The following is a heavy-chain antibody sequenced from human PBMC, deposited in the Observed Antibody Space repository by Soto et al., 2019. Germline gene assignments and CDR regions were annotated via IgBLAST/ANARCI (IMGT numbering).Heavy chain of an antibody. D-gene: IGHD2-21*01. V-gene: IGHV1-69*06. J-gene: IGHJ6*02. CDR2: ITPFVDTS. CDR3: ASTSYCKGTSCYSRHYYGMDV. Sequence: QVRLVQSGAEVKKPGSSVKVSCKVSGGTFSKYSLSWVRQTPGQGLEWMGGITPFVDTSNYAQRFLGRVTITADNSTTPAFWEVRGLKSGDTALYFCASTSYCKGTSCYSRHYYGMDVWGQGTTVTVSS. CDR1: GGTFSKYS.